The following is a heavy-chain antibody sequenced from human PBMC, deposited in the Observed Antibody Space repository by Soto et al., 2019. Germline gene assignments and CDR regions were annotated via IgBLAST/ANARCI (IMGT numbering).Heavy chain of an antibody. V-gene: IGHV4-59*12. D-gene: IGHD6-19*01. CDR1: GGSISSYY. CDR2: IYHSGST. J-gene: IGHJ4*02. CDR3: ARARGLGAVAADY. Sequence: PSETLSLTCTVSGGSISSYYWSWIRQPPWKGLELIGYIYHSGSTDYNPSLKRRVTISVDRSKNQLSLKLGSVTGADPAVYYCARARGLGAVAADYWGQGPLVTVSS.